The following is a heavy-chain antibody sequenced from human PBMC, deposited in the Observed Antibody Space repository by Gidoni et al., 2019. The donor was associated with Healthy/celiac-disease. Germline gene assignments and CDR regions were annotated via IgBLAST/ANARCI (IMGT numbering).Heavy chain of an antibody. V-gene: IGHV4-39*01. CDR3: ARGVGATSPECAFDI. CDR2: IYYSGST. J-gene: IGHJ3*02. Sequence: QLQLQESVPGLVTPSETLSLTSTVPGCSISSSSYYWGWIRQPQGKGLEWIGSIYYSGSTYYNPSLKSRVTISVDTSKNQFSLKLSSVTAADTAVYYCARGVGATSPECAFDIWGQGTMVTVSS. CDR1: GCSISSSSYY. D-gene: IGHD1-26*01.